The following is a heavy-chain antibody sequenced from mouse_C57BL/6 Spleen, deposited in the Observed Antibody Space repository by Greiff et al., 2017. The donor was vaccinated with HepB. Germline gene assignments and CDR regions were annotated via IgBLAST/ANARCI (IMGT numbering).Heavy chain of an antibody. CDR1: GYSITSGYY. D-gene: IGHD1-1*01. CDR2: ISYDGSN. CDR3: AREGGYYYGSSWYFDV. Sequence: EVQLVESGPGLVKPSQSLSLTCSVTGYSITSGYYWNWIRQFPGNKLEWMGYISYDGSNNYNPSLKNRISITRDTSKNQFFLKLNSVTTEDTATYYCAREGGYYYGSSWYFDVWGTGTTVTVSS. J-gene: IGHJ1*03. V-gene: IGHV3-6*01.